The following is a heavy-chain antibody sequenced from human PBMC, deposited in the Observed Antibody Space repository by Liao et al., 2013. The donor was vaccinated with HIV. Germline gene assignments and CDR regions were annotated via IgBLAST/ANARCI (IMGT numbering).Heavy chain of an antibody. CDR2: IYTSGNSGST. CDR3: ARSRFLEWPFDY. V-gene: IGHV4-61*02. CDR1: GGSISSGYYY. Sequence: QVQLQESGPGLVKPSQTLSLTCAVSGGSISSGYYYWSWIRQPAGKGLEWIGRIYTSGNSGSTNYNPSLKTRVAMSLDTSKNQTSLNLTSVTAADTAVYYCARSRFLEWPFDYWGQGALVIVSS. D-gene: IGHD3-3*01. J-gene: IGHJ4*02.